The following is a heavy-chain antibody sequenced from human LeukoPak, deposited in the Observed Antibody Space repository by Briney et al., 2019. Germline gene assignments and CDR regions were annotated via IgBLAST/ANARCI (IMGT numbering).Heavy chain of an antibody. J-gene: IGHJ4*02. CDR2: ISAGGGST. CDR3: AKDREPY. CDR1: GFTFSSYA. Sequence: GGSLRLSCAASGFTFSSYAMSWVRQAPGKGLEWVSAISAGGGSTYYADSVKGRFTISRDKSKNTLHLQMNSLRVEDTAVYYCAKDREPYWGQGTLVTVSS. V-gene: IGHV3-23*01.